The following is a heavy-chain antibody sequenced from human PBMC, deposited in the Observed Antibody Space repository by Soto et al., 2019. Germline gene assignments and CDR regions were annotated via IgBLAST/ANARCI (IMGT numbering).Heavy chain of an antibody. Sequence: QVQLQESGPGLVKPSETLSLTCSISGGSISDYQWNWIRQPPGKGLEWIGYIYYSGRTNYKPALKSRLTISLDTSTRQFSLRLRSVTAADTAVYYCARMRGLGEISPYLDYWGQGALVTVSS. D-gene: IGHD3-16*01. CDR3: ARMRGLGEISPYLDY. V-gene: IGHV4-59*01. CDR2: IYYSGRT. CDR1: GGSISDYQ. J-gene: IGHJ4*02.